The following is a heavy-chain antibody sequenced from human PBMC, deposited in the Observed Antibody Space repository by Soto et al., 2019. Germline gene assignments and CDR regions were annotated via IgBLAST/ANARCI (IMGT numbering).Heavy chain of an antibody. J-gene: IGHJ4*02. V-gene: IGHV3-30-3*01. CDR2: ISYDGSTE. Sequence: QAQLVESGGGVVQPGRSLRLSCAASGFTLTTSAMHWVRQAPGRGLEWVALISYDGSTESYADSVKGRFTISRDTSKNTLFLQMNSLTPGDTAMYYCASSLSDPGPWGQGTPVTVSS. CDR3: ASSLSDPGP. CDR1: GFTLTTSA.